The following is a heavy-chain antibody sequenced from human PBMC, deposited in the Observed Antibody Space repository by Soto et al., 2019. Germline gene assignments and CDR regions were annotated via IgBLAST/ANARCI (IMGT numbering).Heavy chain of an antibody. D-gene: IGHD6-6*01. CDR1: GFTFSGSA. CDR2: IRSKPNNYAT. Sequence: EVQLVESGGGLVQPGESLRLSCAASGFTFSGSAMHWVRQAPGKGLEWVGRIRSKPNNYATAYAASVKGRFSISRDDSKNTAYLQVNGLKTEDTAVYYCAREGIEARIPSDWGQGTLVTVSS. J-gene: IGHJ4*02. CDR3: AREGIEARIPSD. V-gene: IGHV3-73*02.